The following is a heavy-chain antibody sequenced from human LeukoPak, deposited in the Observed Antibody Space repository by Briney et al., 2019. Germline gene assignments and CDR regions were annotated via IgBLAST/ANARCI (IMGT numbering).Heavy chain of an antibody. J-gene: IGHJ4*02. Sequence: ASVKVSCKASGGTFSSYAISWVRQAPGQGLEWMGIINPSGGSTSYAQKFQGRVTMTRDMSTSTVYMELSSLRSEDTAVYYCARGKSGYVLLWFGELLGFDYWGQGTLVTVSS. CDR3: ARGKSGYVLLWFGELLGFDY. D-gene: IGHD3-10*01. V-gene: IGHV1-46*01. CDR2: INPSGGST. CDR1: GGTFSSYA.